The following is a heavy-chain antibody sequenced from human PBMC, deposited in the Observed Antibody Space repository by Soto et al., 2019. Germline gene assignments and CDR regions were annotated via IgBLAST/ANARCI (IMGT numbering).Heavy chain of an antibody. D-gene: IGHD3-3*01. J-gene: IGHJ5*02. CDR3: ARGHLEWLLLGPNWFDP. V-gene: IGHV4-59*01. Sequence: TLSLTCNVSGGSISSYYWSWIRQPPGKGLEWIGYIYYSGSTNYNPSLKSRVTISVDTSKNQFSLKLSSVTAADTAVYYCARGHLEWLLLGPNWFDPWGQGTLVTVSS. CDR2: IYYSGST. CDR1: GGSISSYY.